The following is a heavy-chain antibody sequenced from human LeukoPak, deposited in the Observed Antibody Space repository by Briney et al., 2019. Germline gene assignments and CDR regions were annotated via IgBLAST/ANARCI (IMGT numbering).Heavy chain of an antibody. D-gene: IGHD6-19*01. Sequence: GGSLRLSCAASGFTFSSYSMNWVRQAPGRGLEWVSSISSSSSYIYYADSVKGRFTISRDNAKNSLYLQMNSLRAEDTAVYYCARAFSSGETPAFAQNYYYGMDVWGQGTTVTVSS. J-gene: IGHJ6*02. CDR1: GFTFSSYS. CDR2: ISSSSSYI. CDR3: ARAFSSGETPAFAQNYYYGMDV. V-gene: IGHV3-21*01.